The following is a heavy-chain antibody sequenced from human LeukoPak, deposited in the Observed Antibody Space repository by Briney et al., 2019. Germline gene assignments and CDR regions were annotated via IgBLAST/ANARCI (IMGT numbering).Heavy chain of an antibody. CDR1: GYSFTKHG. CDR3: ARDPSNTSGRNIFFDY. Sequence: GASVKVSCKASGYSFTKHGVTWVRQAPGQGLEWMGWISCYNGDTNYAQNLQGRVTMTTDASTTTVYMELRSLRSDDTAVYYCARDPSNTSGRNIFFDYWGQGTLVTVSS. D-gene: IGHD6-19*01. CDR2: ISCYNGDT. V-gene: IGHV1-18*01. J-gene: IGHJ4*02.